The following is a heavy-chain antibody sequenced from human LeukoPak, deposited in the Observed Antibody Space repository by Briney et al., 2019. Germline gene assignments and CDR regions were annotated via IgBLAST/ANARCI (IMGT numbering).Heavy chain of an antibody. Sequence: SETLSLTCTVSGGSISSYYWSWIRQPPGKGLEWIGYIYYSGSTNYNPSLKSRVTISVDTSKNQFSLKLSSVTAADTAVYYCAGVYCSGGSCYSDYLGQGTLVTVSS. V-gene: IGHV4-59*01. CDR1: GGSISSYY. J-gene: IGHJ4*02. D-gene: IGHD2-15*01. CDR2: IYYSGST. CDR3: AGVYCSGGSCYSDY.